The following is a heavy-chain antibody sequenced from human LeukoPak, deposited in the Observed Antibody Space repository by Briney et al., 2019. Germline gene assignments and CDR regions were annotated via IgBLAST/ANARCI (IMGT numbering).Heavy chain of an antibody. D-gene: IGHD6-13*01. Sequence: PGGSLRLSCAASGFTFSSYSMNWVRQAPGKGLEWVSAISGGGGSTYYADSVKGRFTISRDNSKNTLYLQMNSLRAEDTAVYYCAREGAAAQYKWFDPWGQGTLVTVSS. CDR1: GFTFSSYS. V-gene: IGHV3-23*01. J-gene: IGHJ5*02. CDR3: AREGAAAQYKWFDP. CDR2: ISGGGGST.